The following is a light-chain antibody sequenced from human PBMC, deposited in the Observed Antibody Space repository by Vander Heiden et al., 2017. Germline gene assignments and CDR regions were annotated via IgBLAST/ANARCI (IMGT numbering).Light chain of an antibody. CDR1: SGHSSNG. Sequence: QPLLTQSPSAPASLSGSVKLTGTLSSGHSSNGIAWHQQQPEKGPRYLMKVDSDGSHNKGDGIPDRFSGSSSGAERYLTISGLQFEDEADYYCQTWDTGFWVFGGGTKLTVL. V-gene: IGLV4-69*01. J-gene: IGLJ3*02. CDR3: QTWDTGFWV. CDR2: VDSDGSH.